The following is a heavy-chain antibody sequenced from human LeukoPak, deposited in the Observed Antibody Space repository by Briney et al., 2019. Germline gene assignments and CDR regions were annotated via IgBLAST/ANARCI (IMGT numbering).Heavy chain of an antibody. CDR3: AKEMTTVVARDFFDY. CDR1: GFTFSSYG. V-gene: IGHV3-30*18. J-gene: IGHJ4*02. Sequence: PGGSLRLSCAASGFTFSSYGMHWVRQAPGKGLEWVAVISYDGSDKYYRDSVKGRFTISRDNSKNTLYLQMSSLRVEDTAVYYCAKEMTTVVARDFFDYWGQGTLVTVSS. CDR2: ISYDGSDK. D-gene: IGHD4-23*01.